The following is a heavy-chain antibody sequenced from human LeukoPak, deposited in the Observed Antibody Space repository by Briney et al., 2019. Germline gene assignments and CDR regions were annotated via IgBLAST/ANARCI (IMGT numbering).Heavy chain of an antibody. CDR1: GGSISSSSYY. J-gene: IGHJ4*02. D-gene: IGHD6-19*01. Sequence: SETLSLTCTVSGGSISSSSYYWGWIRRPPGKGLEWIGSIYYSGSTYYNPSLKSRVTISVDTSKNQFSLKLSSVTAADTAVYYCARSPYSSGWYADYWGQGTLVTVSS. V-gene: IGHV4-39*01. CDR3: ARSPYSSGWYADY. CDR2: IYYSGST.